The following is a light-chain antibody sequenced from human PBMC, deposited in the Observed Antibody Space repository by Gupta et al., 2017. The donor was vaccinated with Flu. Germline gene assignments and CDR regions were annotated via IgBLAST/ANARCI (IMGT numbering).Light chain of an antibody. CDR1: QSISSW. CDR3: QQDNSYSRT. Sequence: PSTLSASVGDRVTITCRASQSISSWLAWYQQKPVKAPKLLIYKASSLESGVPSRFSGSGSGTEFTLTISILQPDDFATYYCQQDNSYSRTFGQGTKVEIK. J-gene: IGKJ1*01. CDR2: KAS. V-gene: IGKV1-5*03.